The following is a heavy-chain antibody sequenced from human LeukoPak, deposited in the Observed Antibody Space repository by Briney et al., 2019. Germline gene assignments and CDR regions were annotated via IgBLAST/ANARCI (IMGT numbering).Heavy chain of an antibody. Sequence: PGGSLRLSCAPSGFTFSTYATSWVRQAPGKGLEWVSAISGSGAKTYYADSVKGRFTITRDNSKNTLYLQMNSLRAEDTAVYYCAKEYSSSGYFDYWGQGTLVTVSS. CDR1: GFTFSTYA. D-gene: IGHD6-13*01. V-gene: IGHV3-23*01. CDR2: ISGSGAKT. J-gene: IGHJ4*02. CDR3: AKEYSSSGYFDY.